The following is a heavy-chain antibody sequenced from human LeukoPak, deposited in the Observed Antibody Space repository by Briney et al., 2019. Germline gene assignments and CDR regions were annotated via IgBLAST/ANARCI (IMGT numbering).Heavy chain of an antibody. CDR3: AKGRFGGFGESAFDI. CDR2: ISSSGSTI. D-gene: IGHD3-10*01. CDR1: GFTFSDYY. Sequence: PGGSLRLSCAASGFTFSDYYMSWIRQAPGKGLEWVSYISSSGSTIYYADSVKGRFTISRDNSKNTLYLQMNSLRAEDTAVYYCAKGRFGGFGESAFDIWGQGTMVTVSS. J-gene: IGHJ3*02. V-gene: IGHV3-11*04.